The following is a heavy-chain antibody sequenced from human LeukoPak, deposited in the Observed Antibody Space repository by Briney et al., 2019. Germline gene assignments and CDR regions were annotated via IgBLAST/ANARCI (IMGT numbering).Heavy chain of an antibody. CDR2: ISYEGSNK. Sequence: PGGSLRLSCAASGFTFSGYPIHWVRQAPGKGLEWVAVISYEGSNKYYADSVKGRFTISRDNSKNTLYLQMNSLRAEDTAVYYCARDEGYCSRPSCYGAYKGMDVWGQGTAVIVSS. D-gene: IGHD2-2*01. CDR3: ARDEGYCSRPSCYGAYKGMDV. V-gene: IGHV3-30-3*01. J-gene: IGHJ6*01. CDR1: GFTFSGYP.